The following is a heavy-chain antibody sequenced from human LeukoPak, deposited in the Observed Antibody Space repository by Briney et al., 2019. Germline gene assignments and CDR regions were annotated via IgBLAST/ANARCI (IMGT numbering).Heavy chain of an antibody. CDR3: ARVGATNYYHYYYMDV. Sequence: SETLSLTCAVSGGSISSSNYYWGWIRQPPGKGLEWIGSMYYSGSTYYNPSLKSRVTMSVDTSKNQFSLKLSSVTAADTAVYYCARVGATNYYHYYYMDVWGRGTTVTVSS. CDR2: MYYSGST. J-gene: IGHJ6*03. D-gene: IGHD1-26*01. V-gene: IGHV4-39*01. CDR1: GGSISSSNYY.